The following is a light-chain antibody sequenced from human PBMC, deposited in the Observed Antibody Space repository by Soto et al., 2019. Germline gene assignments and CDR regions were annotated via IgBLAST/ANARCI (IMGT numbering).Light chain of an antibody. Sequence: EIVLTQSPGTLSLSPGESVTLSCRASQSLTGNHLAWYQQKRGQAPSLLIYGASRRATGIPDRFSGRGSGTDFALTISRLEPEDVAVYYCQHYDTPPLSFGGGTKVEIK. J-gene: IGKJ4*01. CDR2: GAS. CDR3: QHYDTPPLS. CDR1: QSLTGNH. V-gene: IGKV3-20*01.